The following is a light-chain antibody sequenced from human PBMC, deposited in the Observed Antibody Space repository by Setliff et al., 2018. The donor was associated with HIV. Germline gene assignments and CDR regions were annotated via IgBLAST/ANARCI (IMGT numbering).Light chain of an antibody. V-gene: IGLV2-23*02. J-gene: IGLJ2*01. CDR1: SSDVGNYNL. CDR3: CSYSGSDSLV. CDR2: EVT. Sequence: QSALTQPASVSGSPGQSITLSCTGTSSDVGNYNLVSWYQQHPGKATKLMIYEVTKRPSGVSNRFSGSKSGNTCSLTIFGLQAEDEADYYCCSYSGSDSLVVGGGTK.